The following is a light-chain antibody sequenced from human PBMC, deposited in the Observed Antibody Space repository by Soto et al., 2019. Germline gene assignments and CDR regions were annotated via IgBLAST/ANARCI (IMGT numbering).Light chain of an antibody. CDR3: QQYNNWPPLT. CDR2: GAS. CDR1: QSVSSSY. J-gene: IGKJ5*01. Sequence: EVVLTQSPGTLSLSPVERATLSCRASQSVSSSYLAWYQQKPGQAPRLLIYGASSRATGIPDRFSGSGSGTDFTLTISRLEPEDFAVYYCQQYNNWPPLTFGGGTRLEIK. V-gene: IGKV3-20*01.